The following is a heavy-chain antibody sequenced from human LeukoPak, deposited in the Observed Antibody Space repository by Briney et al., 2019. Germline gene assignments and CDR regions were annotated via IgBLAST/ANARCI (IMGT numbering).Heavy chain of an antibody. D-gene: IGHD3-22*01. J-gene: IGHJ4*02. CDR2: ISAYNGNT. Sequence: GASVKVSCKASGYTFTSYGISWVRQAPGQGLEWMGWISAYNGNTNYAQKLQGRVTMTTDTSTSTAYMELRSLRSDDTAVYYCARYDSSGYYYVGRGYYFDYWGQGTLVTVSS. V-gene: IGHV1-18*01. CDR3: ARYDSSGYYYVGRGYYFDY. CDR1: GYTFTSYG.